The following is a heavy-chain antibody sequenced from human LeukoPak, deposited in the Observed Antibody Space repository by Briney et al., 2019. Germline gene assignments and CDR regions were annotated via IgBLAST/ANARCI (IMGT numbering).Heavy chain of an antibody. CDR1: GFSISNYY. D-gene: IGHD3-22*01. Sequence: GGSLRLSCAASGFSISNYYMSWARQAPGKGLEWVSVIYATGNTYHANSVKGRFTISRDNSENTLYLQMNSLRVGDTAVYYCARHSDSPNYPDTDSFDLWGQGTTVTVSS. CDR3: ARHSDSPNYPDTDSFDL. V-gene: IGHV3-53*01. CDR2: IYATGNT. J-gene: IGHJ3*01.